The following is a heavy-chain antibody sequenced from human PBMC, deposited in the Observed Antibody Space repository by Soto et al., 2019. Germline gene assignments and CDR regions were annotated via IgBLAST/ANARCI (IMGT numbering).Heavy chain of an antibody. CDR1: GFTFSNAW. CDR3: TTDVVVTPIYYYGMDV. CDR2: IKSKTDGGTT. Sequence: GGSLRLSCAASGFTFSNAWMSWVRQAPGKGLEWVGRIKSKTDGGTTDYAAPVKGRFTISRDDSKNTLYLQMNSLKTEDTAVYYCTTDVVVTPIYYYGMDVWGQGTTVTVSS. D-gene: IGHD3-22*01. J-gene: IGHJ6*02. V-gene: IGHV3-15*01.